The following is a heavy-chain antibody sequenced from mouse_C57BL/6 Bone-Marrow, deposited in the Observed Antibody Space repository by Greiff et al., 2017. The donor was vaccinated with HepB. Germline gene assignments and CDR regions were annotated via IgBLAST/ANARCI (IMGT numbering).Heavy chain of an antibody. CDR2: ISNGGGST. J-gene: IGHJ2*01. V-gene: IGHV5-12*01. CDR3: ARLSSNWDYFDY. Sequence: EVQVVESGGGLVQPGGSLKLSCAASGFTFSDYYMYWVRQTPEKRLEWVAYISNGGGSTYYPDTVKGRFTISRDNAKNTLYLQMSRLKSEDTAMYYCARLSSNWDYFDYWGQGTTLTVSS. CDR1: GFTFSDYY. D-gene: IGHD4-1*01.